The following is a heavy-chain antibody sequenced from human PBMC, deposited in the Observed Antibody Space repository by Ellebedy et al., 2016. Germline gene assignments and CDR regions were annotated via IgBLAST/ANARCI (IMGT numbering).Heavy chain of an antibody. Sequence: GGSLRLSCAASGFSFSNSWMDWVRQAPGRGLEWVANIKYDGSERYYVASVKGRFTIPRDNGKNSLYLQMNSLRAEETAVYYCARDHVGTGRPAGFDYWGLGTLVTVSS. V-gene: IGHV3-7*01. CDR2: IKYDGSER. CDR1: GFSFSNSW. D-gene: IGHD6-6*01. CDR3: ARDHVGTGRPAGFDY. J-gene: IGHJ4*02.